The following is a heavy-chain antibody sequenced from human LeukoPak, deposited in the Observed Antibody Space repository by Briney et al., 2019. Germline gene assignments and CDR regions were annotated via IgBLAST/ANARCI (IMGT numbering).Heavy chain of an antibody. D-gene: IGHD3-10*01. CDR3: ARAQRILWFGELLPYYFDY. CDR2: ISSNGGST. V-gene: IGHV3-64*01. Sequence: PGGSLRLSCADSGFTFSSYAMHWVRQAPGKGLEYVSAISSNGGSTYYANSVKGRFTISRDNSKNTLYLQMGSLRAEDMAVYYCARAQRILWFGELLPYYFDYWGQGTLVTVSS. CDR1: GFTFSSYA. J-gene: IGHJ4*02.